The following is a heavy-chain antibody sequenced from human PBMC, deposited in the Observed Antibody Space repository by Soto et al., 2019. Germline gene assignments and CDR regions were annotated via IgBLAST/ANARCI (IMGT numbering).Heavy chain of an antibody. V-gene: IGHV1-18*01. CDR2: ISGYNTNS. Sequence: QVQLVQSGAEVKKPGASVKVSCKASGYSFTRYGISWVRQAPGQGLEWMGWISGYNTNSNYEHKLQDRVTMTTDTXXXXXXXXXXXXXXXXXXXXXXXXXXXXXGYDFWGQGTLVTVTS. D-gene: IGHD2-2*03. CDR1: GYSFTRYG. CDR3: XXXXXXXGYDF. J-gene: IGHJ4*02.